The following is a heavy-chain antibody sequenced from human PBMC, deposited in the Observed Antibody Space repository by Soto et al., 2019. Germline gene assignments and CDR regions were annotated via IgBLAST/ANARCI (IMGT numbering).Heavy chain of an antibody. CDR2: IDPSDSYT. Sequence: GESLKISCNGSGYSFTSYWISWVRQMPGKGLEWMGRIDPSDSYTNYSPSFQGHVTISADKSISTAYLQWSSLKASDTAMYYCERNGVSGSYFSWFDPWGQGTLVTVYS. CDR1: GYSFTSYW. J-gene: IGHJ5*02. V-gene: IGHV5-10-1*01. CDR3: ERNGVSGSYFSWFDP. D-gene: IGHD3-10*01.